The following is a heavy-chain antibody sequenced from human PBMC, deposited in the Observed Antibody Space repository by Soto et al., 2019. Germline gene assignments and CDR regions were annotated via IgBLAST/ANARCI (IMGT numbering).Heavy chain of an antibody. CDR1: GFTFDDYA. CDR3: AKAGFWSGYHSRVDY. J-gene: IGHJ4*02. V-gene: IGHV3-9*01. CDR2: ISWNSGSI. Sequence: GGSLRLSCAASGFTFDDYAMHWVRQAPGKGLEWVSGISWNSGSIGYADSVKGRFTISRDNAKNSLYLQMNSLRAEDTALYYCAKAGFWSGYHSRVDYWGQGTPVTVSS. D-gene: IGHD3-3*01.